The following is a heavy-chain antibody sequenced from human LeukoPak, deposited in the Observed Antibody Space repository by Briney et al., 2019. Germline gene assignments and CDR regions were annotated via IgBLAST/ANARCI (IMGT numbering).Heavy chain of an antibody. Sequence: PGRSLRLSCAASGFTFSSYAMHWVRQAPGKGLEWVAVISYDGSNKYYADSVKGRFTISRDNSRNTLYLQMNSLRADDTAVYYCARESGGWYFDYWGQGTLVTVSS. V-gene: IGHV3-30*04. CDR3: ARESGGWYFDY. CDR1: GFTFSSYA. J-gene: IGHJ4*02. CDR2: ISYDGSNK. D-gene: IGHD6-19*01.